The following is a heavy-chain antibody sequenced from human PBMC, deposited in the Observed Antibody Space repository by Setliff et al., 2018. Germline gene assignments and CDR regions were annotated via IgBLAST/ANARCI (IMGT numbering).Heavy chain of an antibody. J-gene: IGHJ3*02. CDR1: GDTSTTYA. V-gene: IGHV1-3*01. Sequence: GASVKVSCKASGDTSTTYAIHWVRQAPGQGLEWMGWINAGNGDIRYSQRFQGRVTITRDTSASTVFLELSTLRSEDTAVYYCTRDFLGATASFDIWGQGTMVTVSS. CDR2: INAGNGDI. CDR3: TRDFLGATASFDI. D-gene: IGHD3-3*01.